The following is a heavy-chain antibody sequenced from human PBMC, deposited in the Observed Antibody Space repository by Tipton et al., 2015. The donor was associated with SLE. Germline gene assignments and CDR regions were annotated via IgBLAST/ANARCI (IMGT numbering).Heavy chain of an antibody. CDR3: ARAFGTSWQWWFDP. Sequence: TLSLTCTVSGGSISSHYWSWIRQPPGKGLEWIGYIYYSGSTYYNPSLKSRITISVDTSKNQFSLKLTSVTAADTAVYYCARAFGTSWQWWFDPWGQGTLVTVSS. CDR1: GGSISSHY. D-gene: IGHD2-2*01. J-gene: IGHJ5*02. V-gene: IGHV4-59*11. CDR2: IYYSGST.